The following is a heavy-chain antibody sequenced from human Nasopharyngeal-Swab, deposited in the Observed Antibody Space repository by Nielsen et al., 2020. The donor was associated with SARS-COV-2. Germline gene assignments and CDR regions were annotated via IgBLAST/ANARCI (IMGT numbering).Heavy chain of an antibody. D-gene: IGHD1-7*01. CDR2: IRSKANSYAT. J-gene: IGHJ6*02. CDR1: GFTFSGSA. CDR3: ARVGLGYNWNYFDPYYYYGMDV. V-gene: IGHV3-73*01. Sequence: GGSLRLSCAASGFTFSGSAMHWVRQASGKGLEWVGRIRSKANSYATAYAASVKGRFTISRDDSKNTAYLQMNSLKTEDTAVYYCARVGLGYNWNYFDPYYYYGMDVWGQGTTVTVSS.